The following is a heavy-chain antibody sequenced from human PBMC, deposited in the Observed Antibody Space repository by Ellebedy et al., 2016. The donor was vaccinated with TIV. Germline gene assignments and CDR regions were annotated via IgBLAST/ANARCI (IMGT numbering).Heavy chain of an antibody. CDR1: GFTFSDEH. J-gene: IGHJ4*02. V-gene: IGHV3-72*01. CDR3: TKTFYFD. D-gene: IGHD2/OR15-2a*01. CDR2: SKNKGNNYAT. Sequence: GGSLRLXCATSGFTFSDEHMDWVRQAPGKGLEWVGRSKNKGNNYATQYAASVEGRFTISRDDSTNSLYLQMNSLRTEDTAIYYCTKTFYFDWGQGTLVIVSS.